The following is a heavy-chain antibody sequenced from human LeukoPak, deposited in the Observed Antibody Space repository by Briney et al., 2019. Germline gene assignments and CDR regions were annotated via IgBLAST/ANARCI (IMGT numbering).Heavy chain of an antibody. D-gene: IGHD6-13*01. CDR3: AHSPPPGIAAADFNNWFDP. CDR2: IYWNDDK. Sequence: SGPTLVNPTQTLTLTCTFSGFSLSTSGVGVGWIRQPPGKALEWLALIYWNDDKRYSPSLKSRLTITKDNSKNQVVLTMTNMDPVDTATYYRAHSPPPGIAAADFNNWFDPWGQGTLVTVSS. J-gene: IGHJ5*02. V-gene: IGHV2-5*01. CDR1: GFSLSTSGVG.